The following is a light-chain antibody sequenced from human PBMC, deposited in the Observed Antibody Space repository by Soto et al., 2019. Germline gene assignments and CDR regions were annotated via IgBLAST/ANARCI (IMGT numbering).Light chain of an antibody. CDR3: LQHNIYPLA. CDR2: GAS. V-gene: IGKV1-17*01. Sequence: DIQMTQSPSSLSASVGDRVTITCRASQGIRNDLAWYQQKPGTAPKRLIYGASSLQSGVPSRFSGSGSGTEFTLTISSLQPEECATYYCLQHNIYPLAVGQGTEVEF. J-gene: IGKJ1*01. CDR1: QGIRND.